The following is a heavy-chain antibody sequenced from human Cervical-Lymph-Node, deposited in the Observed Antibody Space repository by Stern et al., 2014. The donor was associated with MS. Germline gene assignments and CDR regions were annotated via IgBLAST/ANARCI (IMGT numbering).Heavy chain of an antibody. CDR1: GYSFSNTW. V-gene: IGHV5-51*01. CDR3: ARPLRGINNAFDA. J-gene: IGHJ3*01. CDR2: IYPEDSDT. Sequence: MQLVQSGGEVKKAGESLKISCKGSGYSFSNTWIGWVRQMPGKGLEWMGFIYPEDSDTRYSPSFQGQVSISADTSISTTYLHWGSLKASDTAMYFCARPLRGINNAFDAWGQGTMVTVYS. D-gene: IGHD3-10*01.